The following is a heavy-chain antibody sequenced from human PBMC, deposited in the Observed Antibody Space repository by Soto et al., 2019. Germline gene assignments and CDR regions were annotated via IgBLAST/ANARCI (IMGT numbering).Heavy chain of an antibody. D-gene: IGHD1-26*01. CDR3: VRGASLNFDY. J-gene: IGHJ4*02. Sequence: GASVKVSCKASGYTFAIYAIIWMRQAPRQGLEWMGWISAYNGNTNYADSVKGRFTISRDNAKNSLYLQMNSLRAEDTAFYYCVRGASLNFDYWGQGTLVTVSS. V-gene: IGHV1-18*01. CDR1: GYTFAIYA. CDR2: ISAYNGNT.